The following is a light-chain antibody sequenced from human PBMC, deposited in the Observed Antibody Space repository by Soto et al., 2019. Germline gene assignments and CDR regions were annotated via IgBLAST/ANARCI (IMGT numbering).Light chain of an antibody. J-gene: IGKJ1*01. V-gene: IGKV1-5*03. CDR1: QSISTW. CDR2: KAS. Sequence: DIQMTQSPSTLSASVGDRVTITCRASQSISTWLAWYQQKPGKAPKLLIYKASTLESGVPSRFRGSGSGTEFTLTISSLQPDDSATYYCQSKTFGQGTKVEIK. CDR3: QSKT.